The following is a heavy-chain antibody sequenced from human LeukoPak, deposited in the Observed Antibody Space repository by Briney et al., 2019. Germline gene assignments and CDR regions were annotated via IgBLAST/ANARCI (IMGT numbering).Heavy chain of an antibody. CDR1: GGSISSGGYY. Sequence: SETLSLTCTVSGGSISSGGYYWSWIRQPPGKGLEWIGYIYYSGSTNYNPSLKSRVTISVDTSKNQFSLKLSSVTAADTAVYYCARSLLSIAVAGTNFGYWGQGTLVTVSS. V-gene: IGHV4-61*08. CDR3: ARSLLSIAVAGTNFGY. CDR2: IYYSGST. J-gene: IGHJ4*02. D-gene: IGHD6-19*01.